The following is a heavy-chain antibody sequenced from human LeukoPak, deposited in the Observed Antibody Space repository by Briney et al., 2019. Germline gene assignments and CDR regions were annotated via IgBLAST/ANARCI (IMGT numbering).Heavy chain of an antibody. D-gene: IGHD3-9*01. CDR2: ISSSSYI. CDR3: ARDSTGYGY. J-gene: IGHJ4*02. V-gene: IGHV3-69-1*02. CDR1: GFTFSYAW. Sequence: PGGSLRLSCAPSGFTFSYAWMNWVRQAPGKGLEWVSSISSSSYIYYADSVKGRFTISRDDAKKSLYLQMNSLRAEDTAIYYCARDSTGYGYWGQGTLVTVSS.